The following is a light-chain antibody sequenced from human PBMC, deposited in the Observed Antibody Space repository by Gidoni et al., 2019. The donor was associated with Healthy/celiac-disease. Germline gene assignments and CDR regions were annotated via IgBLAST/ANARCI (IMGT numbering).Light chain of an antibody. V-gene: IGLV1-40*01. CDR2: GTS. CDR1: SSNIGAGYE. Sequence: QSVLTQPPAVSGAPGQRVTSSCTGSSSNIGAGYEVHWYQQLPGTAPKLLIYGTSTRPSGVPDRFSGSKSGTSASLAITGLQAEDEADYYCQSYDSSLSGSVFGGGPKLPVL. J-gene: IGLJ3*02. CDR3: QSYDSSLSGSV.